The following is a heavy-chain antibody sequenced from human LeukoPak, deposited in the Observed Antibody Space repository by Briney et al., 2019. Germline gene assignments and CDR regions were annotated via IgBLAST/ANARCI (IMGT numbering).Heavy chain of an antibody. CDR3: ARLLAYCGGDCLNWFDP. Sequence: ASVTVSCKASGYTFTGYYMHWVRRAPGQGLEWMGRINPNSGGTNYAQKFQGRVTMTRDTSISTAYMELSSLRSEDTAVYYCARLLAYCGGDCLNWFDPWGQGTLVTVSS. J-gene: IGHJ5*02. CDR1: GYTFTGYY. D-gene: IGHD2-21*02. CDR2: INPNSGGT. V-gene: IGHV1-2*06.